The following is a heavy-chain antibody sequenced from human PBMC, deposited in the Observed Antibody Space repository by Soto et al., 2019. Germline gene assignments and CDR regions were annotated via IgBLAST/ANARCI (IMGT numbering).Heavy chain of an antibody. J-gene: IGHJ3*02. CDR1: GFTFTNAW. CDR3: ATCIAVRACAFDI. V-gene: IGHV3-15*01. CDR2: LKSIADVGTT. Sequence: PGGSLRLSCAASGFTFTNAWMNWVRQAPGRGLEWVGRLKSIADVGTTDYAAPVQGRFTISRDDSKNTLYLQMNSLKTEDTAVYYCATCIAVRACAFDIWGQGTMVTVSS. D-gene: IGHD6-6*01.